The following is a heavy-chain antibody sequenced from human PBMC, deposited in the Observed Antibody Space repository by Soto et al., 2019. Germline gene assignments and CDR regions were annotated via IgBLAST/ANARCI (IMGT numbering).Heavy chain of an antibody. J-gene: IGHJ5*02. CDR1: GASVSSNTAS. Sequence: PSQTLSLTCAISGASVSSNTASWNWIRQSPSRGLEWLGRTYFRSKWYNDYAVSVKSRIIINPDTSNNQFSLQLNSVTPEDTAVYFCAKGDNPGPKTGYAFDPWGQGIMVTVSS. V-gene: IGHV6-1*01. D-gene: IGHD5-12*01. CDR2: TYFRSKWYN. CDR3: AKGDNPGPKTGYAFDP.